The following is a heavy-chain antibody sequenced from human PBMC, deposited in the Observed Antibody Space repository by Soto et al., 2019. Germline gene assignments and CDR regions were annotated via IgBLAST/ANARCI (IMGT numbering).Heavy chain of an antibody. V-gene: IGHV5-51*01. J-gene: IGHJ6*02. CDR2: IYPGDSDT. CDR3: ARTSAAGKYYYGMDV. D-gene: IGHD6-13*01. CDR1: GYSFTSYW. Sequence: GESLKISCKGSGYSFTSYWIGWVRQMPGKGLEWMGIIYPGDSDTRYSPSFQGQVTISADKSISAAYLQWSSLKASDTAMYYCARTSAAGKYYYGMDVWGQGTTVTVSS.